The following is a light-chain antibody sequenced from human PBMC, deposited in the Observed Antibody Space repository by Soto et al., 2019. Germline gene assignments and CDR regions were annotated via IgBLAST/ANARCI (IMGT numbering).Light chain of an antibody. CDR2: KVS. Sequence: DVVMTQSPLSLPVTLGQPASISCRSNQSLVHSDGIAYFSWFQQRPGRSPSRLIYKVSNRDSGVPARLSGSGSGTDFALKISRVAAEDVGVDYGLQGTHWPITFGHGTRLEIK. J-gene: IGKJ5*01. CDR1: QSLVHSDGIAY. V-gene: IGKV2-30*02. CDR3: LQGTHWPIT.